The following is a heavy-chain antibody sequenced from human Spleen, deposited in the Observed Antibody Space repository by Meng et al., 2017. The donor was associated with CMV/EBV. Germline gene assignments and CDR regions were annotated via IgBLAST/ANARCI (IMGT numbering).Heavy chain of an antibody. J-gene: IGHJ6*02. CDR3: ARDGNMPAAAGTLYYYGMDV. CDR1: GFTVSSNY. CDR2: IYSGGST. V-gene: IGHV3-66*02. D-gene: IGHD6-13*01. Sequence: GESLKISCAASGFTVSSNYMSWVRQAPGKGLEWVSVIYSGGSTYYADSVKGRFTISRDNSKNTLYLQMNSLRAEDTAVYYCARDGNMPAAAGTLYYYGMDVWGQGTTVTVSS.